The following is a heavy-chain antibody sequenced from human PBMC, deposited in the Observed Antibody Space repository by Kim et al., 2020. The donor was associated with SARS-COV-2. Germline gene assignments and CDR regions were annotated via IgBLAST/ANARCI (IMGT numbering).Heavy chain of an antibody. Sequence: SLKGRFTISRDNAKNSLYLQMNSLRAEDTAVYYCATGGAYCGGDCYFFDYWGRGTLVTVSS. J-gene: IGHJ4*02. CDR3: ATGGAYCGGDCYFFDY. V-gene: IGHV3-21*01. D-gene: IGHD2-21*02.